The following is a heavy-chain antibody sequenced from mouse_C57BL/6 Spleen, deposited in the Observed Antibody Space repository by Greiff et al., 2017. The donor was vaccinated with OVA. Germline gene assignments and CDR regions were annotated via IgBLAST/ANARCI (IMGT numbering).Heavy chain of an antibody. Sequence: VKLQESGPELVKPGASVKISCKASGYTFTDYYINWVKQRPGQGLEWIGWIFPGGGSTYYNEKFKGKATLTVDKSSSTAYMLLSSLTSEDSAVYFCARRDYYGSSYDWYFDVWGTGTTVTVSS. D-gene: IGHD1-1*01. CDR3: ARRDYYGSSYDWYFDV. CDR1: GYTFTDYY. CDR2: IFPGGGST. V-gene: IGHV1-75*01. J-gene: IGHJ1*03.